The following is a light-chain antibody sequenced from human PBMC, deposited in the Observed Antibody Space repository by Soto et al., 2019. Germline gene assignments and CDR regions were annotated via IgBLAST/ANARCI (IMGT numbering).Light chain of an antibody. CDR1: ESIDNNF. Sequence: EIVLTQSPGTLSLSPGERATLSCRASESIDNNFLAWYQQKPGQAPRFLIYHASSRATGIPNRFSGSGSGTDCTLTISRLEPEDFAVYYCQQYGSAPPTFGPGTKVDVK. J-gene: IGKJ3*01. CDR3: QQYGSAPPT. CDR2: HAS. V-gene: IGKV3-20*01.